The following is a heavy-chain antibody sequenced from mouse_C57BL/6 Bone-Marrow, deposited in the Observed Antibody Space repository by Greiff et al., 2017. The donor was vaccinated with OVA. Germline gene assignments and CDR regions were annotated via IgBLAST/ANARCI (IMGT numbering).Heavy chain of an antibody. D-gene: IGHD1-1*01. V-gene: IGHV1-69*01. CDR3: AITTVVAPSY. CDR2: IDPSDSYT. J-gene: IGHJ3*01. Sequence: VQLQQPGAELVMPGASVKLSCKASGYTFTSYWMHWVKQRPGQGLEWIGEIDPSDSYTNYNQKFKGKSTLTVDKSSSTAYMQLSSLTSEDSAVYYCAITTVVAPSYWGQGTLVTVSA. CDR1: GYTFTSYW.